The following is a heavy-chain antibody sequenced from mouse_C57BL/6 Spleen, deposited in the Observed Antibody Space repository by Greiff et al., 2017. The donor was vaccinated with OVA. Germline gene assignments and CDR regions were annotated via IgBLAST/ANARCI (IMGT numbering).Heavy chain of an antibody. CDR3: ARSDYDYDGFAY. V-gene: IGHV1-54*01. D-gene: IGHD2-4*01. CDR1: GYAFTNYL. Sequence: VQLQQSGAELVRPGTSVKVSCKASGYAFTNYLIEWVKQRPGQGLEWIGVINPGSGGTNYNEKFKGKATLTADKSSSTAYMQLSSLTSEDSAVYFCARSDYDYDGFAYWGQGTLVTVSA. J-gene: IGHJ3*01. CDR2: INPGSGGT.